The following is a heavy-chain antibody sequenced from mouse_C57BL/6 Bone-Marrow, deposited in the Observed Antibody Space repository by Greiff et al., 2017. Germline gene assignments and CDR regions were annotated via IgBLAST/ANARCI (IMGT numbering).Heavy chain of an antibody. J-gene: IGHJ1*03. V-gene: IGHV1-77*01. CDR2: IGPGSGST. CDR3: ANIYYYGSRYFDV. Sequence: QVQLQQSGAELVKPGASVKISCKASGYTFTDYYINWVKQRPGQGLEWIGKIGPGSGSTYYNEKFKGKATLTADKSSITAYMQLSSLTSEDSAVYFCANIYYYGSRYFDVWGTGTTVTVSS. CDR1: GYTFTDYY. D-gene: IGHD1-1*01.